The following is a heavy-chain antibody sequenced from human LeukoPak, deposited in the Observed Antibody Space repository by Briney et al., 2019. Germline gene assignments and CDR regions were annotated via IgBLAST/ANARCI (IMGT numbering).Heavy chain of an antibody. Sequence: PGGSLRLSCAASGFTVSSNYMSWVRQAPGKGLEWVSVIYSGGSTYYADSVKGRFTISRDNSKNTLYLQMNSLRAEDTAVYYCAKDAHDFWSGYYTFSYWGQGTLVTVSS. CDR2: IYSGGST. CDR1: GFTVSSNY. CDR3: AKDAHDFWSGYYTFSY. J-gene: IGHJ4*02. V-gene: IGHV3-66*01. D-gene: IGHD3-3*01.